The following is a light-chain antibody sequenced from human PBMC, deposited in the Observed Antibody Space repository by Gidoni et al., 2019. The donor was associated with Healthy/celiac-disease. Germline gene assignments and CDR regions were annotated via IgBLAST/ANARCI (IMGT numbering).Light chain of an antibody. CDR3: QQYGA. CDR1: QSISSW. CDR2: DAS. Sequence: DIQMTQSPSTLSASVGDRVTITCRASQSISSWLAWYQQKPGKAPKLLIYDASSLESGVPSRFSGSLSGTEFTLTISSLQPDYFATYYCQQYGAFGQGTKVEIK. V-gene: IGKV1-5*01. J-gene: IGKJ1*01.